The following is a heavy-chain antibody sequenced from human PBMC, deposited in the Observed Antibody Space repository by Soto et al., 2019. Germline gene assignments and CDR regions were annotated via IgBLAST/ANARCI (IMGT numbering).Heavy chain of an antibody. CDR3: ARKGGLAAAGTGGFDP. V-gene: IGHV4-4*02. Sequence: QVQLQESGPGLVKPSGTLSLTCAVSGGSISSSNWWSWVRQPPGKGLEWIGEIYHSGSTNYNPSLKSRVTMSVDKSKNQFSLKLSSVTAADTAVYYCARKGGLAAAGTGGFDPWGQGTLVTVSS. CDR1: GGSISSSNW. D-gene: IGHD6-13*01. J-gene: IGHJ5*02. CDR2: IYHSGST.